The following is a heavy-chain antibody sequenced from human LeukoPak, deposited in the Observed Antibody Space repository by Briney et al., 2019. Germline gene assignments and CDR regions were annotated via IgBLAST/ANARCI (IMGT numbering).Heavy chain of an antibody. J-gene: IGHJ4*02. V-gene: IGHV3-30*04. D-gene: IGHD3-22*01. Sequence: GGSLRLSCAASGFSFSSYAMHWVRQAPGKGLKWVAVISYDGSNKYYADSVKGRFTISRDNSRNTLYLQMSSLRAEDTALYYCARNSRYYGTTGYYPGDYWGQGTLVTVSS. CDR3: ARNSRYYGTTGYYPGDY. CDR1: GFSFSSYA. CDR2: ISYDGSNK.